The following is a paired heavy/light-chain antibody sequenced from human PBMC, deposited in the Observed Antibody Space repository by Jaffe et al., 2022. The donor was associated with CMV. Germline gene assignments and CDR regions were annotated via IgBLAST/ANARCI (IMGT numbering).Heavy chain of an antibody. D-gene: IGHD3-10*01. J-gene: IGHJ4*02. CDR1: GYTFTGSRFTGYA. CDR2: INPVNGNT. V-gene: IGHV1-3*01. Sequence: QVQLVQSGAEVRKPGASVKVSCKASGYTFTGSRFTGYAIHWMRQAPGQRFEWMGWINPVNGNTKYSQNFQGRVTITRDTSASTIDLELTSLGSEDTAIYYCARDPLVNYGRSGSFYFDYWGQGTLVTVSS. CDR3: ARDPLVNYGRSGSFYFDY.
Light chain of an antibody. CDR1: SDNIGGYNL. CDR3: CSAAGNDIYVV. V-gene: IGLV2-23*02. J-gene: IGLJ2*01. Sequence: QSVLTQPASVSGSPGQSITISCTGTSDNIGGYNLVSWYQQHPGTAPKVLIYGVTRRPSGVSDRFSGAKSGNTASLTISGLQAEDEAEYYCCSAAGNDIYVVFGGGTKLTVL. CDR2: GVT.